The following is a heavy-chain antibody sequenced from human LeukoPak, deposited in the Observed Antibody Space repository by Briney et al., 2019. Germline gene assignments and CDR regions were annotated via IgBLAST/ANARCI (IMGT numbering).Heavy chain of an antibody. CDR2: INPNGGGT. D-gene: IGHD2-15*01. V-gene: IGHV1-2*02. J-gene: IGHJ5*02. CDR3: ARGYCSGGSCYSSPTGWFDP. CDR1: GYTFTKYY. Sequence: ASVKVSCKASGYTFTKYYIHWVRQAPGQGLEWMGWINPNGGGTNYAQKFQGRVTMTRDTSISTAYMELSRLRSDDTAVYYCARGYCSGGSCYSSPTGWFDPWGQGTLVTVSS.